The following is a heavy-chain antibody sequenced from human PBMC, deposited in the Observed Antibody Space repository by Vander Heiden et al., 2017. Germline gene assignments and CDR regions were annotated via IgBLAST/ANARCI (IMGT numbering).Heavy chain of an antibody. D-gene: IGHD5-12*01. CDR3: ATDHRNTGYPYYFEY. J-gene: IGHJ4*02. CDR2: ISATGLST. V-gene: IGHV3-23*01. Sequence: EVELLESGGGLVQPGGSLRPPCAAPGFTFNNYAMSWVRQAPGEGVEWVSAISATGLSTNYADSVKGRFTISRDKSTNTLYLHMKSLRTEDTAVYYCATDHRNTGYPYYFEYWGRGALVTVSS. CDR1: GFTFNNYA.